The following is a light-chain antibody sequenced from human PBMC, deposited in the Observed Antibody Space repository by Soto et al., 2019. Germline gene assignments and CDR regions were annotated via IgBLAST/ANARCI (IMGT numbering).Light chain of an antibody. CDR1: QSVYSN. J-gene: IGKJ1*01. V-gene: IGKV3-20*01. CDR2: GAS. Sequence: EIVMTQSPATLSVSPGEGGTLSCRASQSVYSNVAWYQQKPGQAPRLLIYGASNRATGIPDRFSGSGSGTDFTLTISRLEPEDFAVYYCQQYGSSGTFGQGTKVDIK. CDR3: QQYGSSGT.